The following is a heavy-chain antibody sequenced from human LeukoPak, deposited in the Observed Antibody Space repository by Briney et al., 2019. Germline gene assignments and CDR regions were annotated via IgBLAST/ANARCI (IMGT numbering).Heavy chain of an antibody. CDR3: AREWQGGIAAAGTRIEGDY. J-gene: IGHJ4*02. CDR1: GFIFSGYW. CDR2: IKQDGSEK. V-gene: IGHV3-7*01. D-gene: IGHD6-13*01. Sequence: GGSLRLSCAVSGFIFSGYWMTWVRQAPGKGLEWLANIKQDGSEKNYVDSVKGRFTISRDNAENSLFLQMNSLRVEDTAVYYCAREWQGGIAAAGTRIEGDYWGQGTLVAVSS.